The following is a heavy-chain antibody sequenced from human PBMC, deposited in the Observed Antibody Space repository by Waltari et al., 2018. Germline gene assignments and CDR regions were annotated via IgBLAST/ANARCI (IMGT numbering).Heavy chain of an antibody. D-gene: IGHD6-19*01. CDR1: GGTFSSYA. CDR2: IIPIFGTA. J-gene: IGHJ3*02. V-gene: IGHV1-69*12. Sequence: QVQLVQSGAEVKKPGSSVKVSCKASGGTFSSYAISWVRQAPGQGLEWMGGIIPIFGTANYAQKFQGRVTITADESTSTAYMELSSLRSEDTAVYYCARDLVVVAVADSGAFDIWGQGTMVTVSS. CDR3: ARDLVVVAVADSGAFDI.